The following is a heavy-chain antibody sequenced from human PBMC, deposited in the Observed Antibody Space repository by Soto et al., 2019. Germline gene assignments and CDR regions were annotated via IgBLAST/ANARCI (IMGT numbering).Heavy chain of an antibody. J-gene: IGHJ6*01. CDR1: GYTFTSYG. Sequence: GASVKVSCKASGYTFTSYGISWVRQAPGQGLEWMGWISAYNGNTNYAQKLQGRVTMTTDTSTSTAYMELRSLRYDDTAVYYCARSSTPPWYYYGMDVWGQGTTGTVSS. CDR3: ARSSTPPWYYYGMDV. CDR2: ISAYNGNT. D-gene: IGHD2-2*01. V-gene: IGHV1-18*04.